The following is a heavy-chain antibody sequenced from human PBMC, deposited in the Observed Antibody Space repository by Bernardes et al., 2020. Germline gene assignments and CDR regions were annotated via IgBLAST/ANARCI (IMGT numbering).Heavy chain of an antibody. D-gene: IGHD2-15*01. J-gene: IGHJ2*01. CDR1: GGSISSGDYY. Sequence: SETLSLTCPVSGGSISSGDYYWSWIRQAPGKGLEWIGYIYYRGSTYYNPSLKSRVTISVDTSKNQFSLKLSSVTAADTAVYYCARGRDRGSYWYIDLWARGTLVTVSS. CDR3: ARGRDRGSYWYIDL. CDR2: IYYRGST. V-gene: IGHV4-30-4*01.